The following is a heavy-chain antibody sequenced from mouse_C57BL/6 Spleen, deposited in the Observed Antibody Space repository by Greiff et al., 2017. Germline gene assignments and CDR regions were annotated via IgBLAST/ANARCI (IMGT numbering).Heavy chain of an antibody. D-gene: IGHD1-1*01. Sequence: EVQVVESGGGLVQPGGSLTLSCAASGFTFSDYGMAWVRQAPRKGPAWVAFISNLAYSIYYADTVTGRFTITRENAKNTQYLELSSLRSEDTAMYYCARRRTTVVEGKAMDYWGQGTSVTVSS. V-gene: IGHV5-15*01. CDR1: GFTFSDYG. CDR3: ARRRTTVVEGKAMDY. J-gene: IGHJ4*01. CDR2: ISNLAYSI.